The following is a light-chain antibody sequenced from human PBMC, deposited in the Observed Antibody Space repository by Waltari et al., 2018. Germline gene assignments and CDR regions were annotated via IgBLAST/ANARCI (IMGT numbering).Light chain of an antibody. J-gene: IGLJ2*01. Sequence: SELTQPLPVSVALGQTARVPGGENNIGSKNVQWYLQKQGQAPVMVIYSDSNRPSGIPERFSGSNSGNTATLTISRAQAGDEADYYCQVWDSTTVVFGGGTKLTVL. CDR1: NIGSKN. CDR2: SDS. CDR3: QVWDSTTVV. V-gene: IGLV3-9*01.